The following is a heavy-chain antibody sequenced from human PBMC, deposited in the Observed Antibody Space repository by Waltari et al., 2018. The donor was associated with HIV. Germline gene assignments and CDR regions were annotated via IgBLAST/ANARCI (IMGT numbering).Heavy chain of an antibody. CDR2: VHASGST. CDR1: GGPTSGYY. D-gene: IGHD3-22*01. CDR3: ARVKASYYDGSGFYFLDY. Sequence: QVQLQESGPGLVKPSGTLSPICSVSGGPTSGYYWPWIRQPPGKGLGWMGYVHASGSTEYNPSLQSRVTISIDTSRNQVSLALNSVTAADTAVYFCARVKASYYDGSGFYFLDYWGQGTLVTVSS. V-gene: IGHV4-59*01. J-gene: IGHJ4*02.